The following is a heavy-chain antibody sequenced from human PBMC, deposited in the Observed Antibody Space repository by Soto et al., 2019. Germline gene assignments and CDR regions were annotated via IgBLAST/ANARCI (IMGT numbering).Heavy chain of an antibody. CDR3: ARDLGPYRGYFQH. D-gene: IGHD2-2*01. J-gene: IGHJ1*01. Sequence: QVQLVQSGAEVKKPGSSVKVSCKASGGTFSSYTISWVRQAPGQGLEWMGRIIPILGIANYAQKFQGRVTITADKSTSTVYMELSSLRSEDTAVYYCARDLGPYRGYFQHWGQGTLFTVSS. V-gene: IGHV1-69*08. CDR2: IIPILGIA. CDR1: GGTFSSYT.